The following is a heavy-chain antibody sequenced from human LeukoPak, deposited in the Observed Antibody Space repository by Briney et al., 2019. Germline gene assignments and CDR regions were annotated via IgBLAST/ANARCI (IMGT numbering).Heavy chain of an antibody. Sequence: PGGSLRLSCAASGFSLSSYLMSWVRQAPGKGLEWVANIKEDGIGKYYVDSVKGRFTISRDNAKNSLYLQMNSLRAEDTAVYYCARDKIVGATHFDYWGQGTLVTVSS. D-gene: IGHD1-26*01. CDR3: ARDKIVGATHFDY. V-gene: IGHV3-7*01. CDR1: GFSLSSYL. CDR2: IKEDGIGK. J-gene: IGHJ4*02.